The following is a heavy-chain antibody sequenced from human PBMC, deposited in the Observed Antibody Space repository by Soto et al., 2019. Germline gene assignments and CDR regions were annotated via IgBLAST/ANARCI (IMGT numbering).Heavy chain of an antibody. J-gene: IGHJ3*02. CDR1: GGTFSSYA. Sequence: QVQLVQSGAEVKKPGSSVKVSCKASGGTFSSYAISWVRQAPGQGLEWMGGIIPIFGTANYAQKLQGRVTITADKSTSTAYMELSSLRSEDTAVYYCARELAVAGRGAFDIWGQGTMVTVSS. D-gene: IGHD6-19*01. V-gene: IGHV1-69*06. CDR2: IIPIFGTA. CDR3: ARELAVAGRGAFDI.